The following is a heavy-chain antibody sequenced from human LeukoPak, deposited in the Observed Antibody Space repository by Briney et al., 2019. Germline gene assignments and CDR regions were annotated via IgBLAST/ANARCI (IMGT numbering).Heavy chain of an antibody. CDR2: VFYNGAT. CDR3: ARGDSSSWSNYFDP. J-gene: IGHJ5*02. D-gene: IGHD6-13*01. CDR1: GGFISSSIYY. V-gene: IGHV4-39*07. Sequence: SETLSLTCIVSGGFISSSIYYWAWVRQPPGKGLEWIGTVFYNGATQYSPSLRSRVTISIDTSTNQFSLKLTSVTAADTALYYCARGDSSSWSNYFDPWGQGTLVTVSS.